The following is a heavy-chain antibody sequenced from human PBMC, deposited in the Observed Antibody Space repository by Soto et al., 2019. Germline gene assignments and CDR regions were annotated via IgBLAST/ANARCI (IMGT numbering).Heavy chain of an antibody. CDR1: GYTFTSYG. CDR3: ACDQPRPYYCYKDF. J-gene: IGHJ6*03. V-gene: IGHV1-18*01. CDR2: ISAYNGNT. Sequence: ASVKVSCKAPGYTFTSYGISWVRQAPGQGLEWMGWISAYNGNTNYAQKLQGRVTMTTDTSTSTAYMELRSLRSDDTAVYYCACDQPRPYYCYKDFCGRGSTVTVS.